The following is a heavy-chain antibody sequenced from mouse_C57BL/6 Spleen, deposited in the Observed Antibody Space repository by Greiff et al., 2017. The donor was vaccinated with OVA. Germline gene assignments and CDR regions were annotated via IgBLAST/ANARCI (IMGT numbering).Heavy chain of an antibody. D-gene: IGHD1-1*01. V-gene: IGHV5-17*01. CDR3: ARPTVVAKGNYFDY. CDR2: ISSGSSTI. J-gene: IGHJ2*01. Sequence: EVKLVESGGGLVKPGGSLKLSCAASGFTFSDYGMHWVRQAPEKGLEWVAYISSGSSTIYYADTVKGRFTISRDNAKNTLFLQMTSLRSEDTAMYYCARPTVVAKGNYFDYWGQGTTLTVSS. CDR1: GFTFSDYG.